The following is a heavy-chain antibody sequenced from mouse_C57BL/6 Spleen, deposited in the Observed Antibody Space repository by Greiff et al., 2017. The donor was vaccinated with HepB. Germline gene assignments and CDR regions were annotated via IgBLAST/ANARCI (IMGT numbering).Heavy chain of an antibody. V-gene: IGHV1-64*01. D-gene: IGHD1-2*01. CDR3: ARSYGVYYAMDY. Sequence: VQLQQPGAELVKPGASVKLSCKASGYTFTSYWMHWVKQRPGQGLEWIGMIHPNSGSTNSNEKFKSKATLTVDKSSSTAYMQLSSLTSEDSAVYYCARSYGVYYAMDYWGQGTSVTVSS. J-gene: IGHJ4*01. CDR1: GYTFTSYW. CDR2: IHPNSGST.